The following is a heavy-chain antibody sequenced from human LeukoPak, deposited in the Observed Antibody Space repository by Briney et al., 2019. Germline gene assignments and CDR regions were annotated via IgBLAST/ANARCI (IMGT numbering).Heavy chain of an antibody. CDR2: INWIGGST. J-gene: IGHJ3*02. V-gene: IGHV3-20*04. D-gene: IGHD5-24*01. CDR3: ARDLGYKDYVSAFDI. Sequence: GGSLRLSCAASGFTFSSYWMYWVRQAPGKGLEWVSGINWIGGSTGYADSVKGRFTISRDNAKNSLYLHMNSLRAEDTALYFCARDLGYKDYVSAFDIWGQGTMVTVSS. CDR1: GFTFSSYW.